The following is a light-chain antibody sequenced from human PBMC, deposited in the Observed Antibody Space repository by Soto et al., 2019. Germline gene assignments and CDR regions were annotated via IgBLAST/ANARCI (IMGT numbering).Light chain of an antibody. CDR2: EVS. CDR1: SSDVGGYNY. Sequence: SVLTHPASVSGSPGQSITISCTGTSSDVGGYNYVSWYQQHPGKAPKLMIYEVSNRPSGVSNRFSGSKSGNTASLTISGLQAEDEADYYCSSYTSSSTVYVFGTGTKVTVL. J-gene: IGLJ1*01. CDR3: SSYTSSSTVYV. V-gene: IGLV2-14*01.